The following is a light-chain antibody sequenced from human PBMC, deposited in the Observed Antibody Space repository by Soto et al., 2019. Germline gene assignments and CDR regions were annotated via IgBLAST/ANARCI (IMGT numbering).Light chain of an antibody. Sequence: EIVMTQSPATLSVSPGERATLSCRASQTISSNLARYQQRPGQAPRLLIYGASTRAIGIPARVSGSGSGTEFTLTISSLQSEDFATYYCQQYNNWPLAFGGGTKVEIK. V-gene: IGKV3-15*01. CDR2: GAS. CDR1: QTISSN. CDR3: QQYNNWPLA. J-gene: IGKJ4*01.